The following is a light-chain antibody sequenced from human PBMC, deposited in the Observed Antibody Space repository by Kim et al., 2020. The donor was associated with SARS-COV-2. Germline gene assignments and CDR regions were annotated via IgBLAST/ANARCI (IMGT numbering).Light chain of an antibody. CDR2: KDS. CDR1: SLPKQY. J-gene: IGLJ2*01. CDR3: QSADSSGTVV. Sequence: VSPGQTARITCSGDSLPKQYAYWYQQKPGQAPVLVIYKDSERPSGIPERFSGSSSGTTVTLTISGVQAEDEADYYCQSADSSGTVVFGGGTQLTVL. V-gene: IGLV3-25*03.